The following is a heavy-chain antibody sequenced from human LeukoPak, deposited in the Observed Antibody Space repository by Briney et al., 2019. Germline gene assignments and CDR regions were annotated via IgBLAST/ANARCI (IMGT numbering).Heavy chain of an antibody. V-gene: IGHV3-21*01. CDR3: ARDLVVAPPNWFDP. J-gene: IGHJ5*02. Sequence: PGGSLRLSCAASGFTFSSYSMNWVRQAPGKGLEWVSSISSSSSYIYYADSVKGRFTISRDNAKNSLYLQMNSLRAEDTAVYYCARDLVVAPPNWFDPWGQGTPVTVSS. CDR1: GFTFSSYS. CDR2: ISSSSSYI. D-gene: IGHD2-15*01.